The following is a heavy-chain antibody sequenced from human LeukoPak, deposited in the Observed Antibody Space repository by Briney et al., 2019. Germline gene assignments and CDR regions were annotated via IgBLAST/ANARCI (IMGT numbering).Heavy chain of an antibody. CDR1: GFTFSSYW. CDR2: ISGSGGST. J-gene: IGHJ4*02. V-gene: IGHV3-23*01. CDR3: AKGRYGSGSHPLEN. Sequence: PGGSLRLSCAASGFTFSSYWMSWVRQAPGQGLEWVSAISGSGGSTNHADTVKGRFTISRDNSKNTLYLQMNSLRAEDTALYYCAKGRYGSGSHPLENWGQGTLVTVSS. D-gene: IGHD3-10*01.